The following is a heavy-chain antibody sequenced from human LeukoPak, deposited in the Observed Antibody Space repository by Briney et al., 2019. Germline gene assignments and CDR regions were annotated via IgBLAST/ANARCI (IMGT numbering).Heavy chain of an antibody. J-gene: IGHJ4*02. CDR2: ISSSSSYT. V-gene: IGHV3-11*06. Sequence: PGGSLRLSCAASGFTFSDYYMSWIRQAPGKGLEWVSYISSSSSYTNYADSVKGRFTISRDNAKNSLYLQMSSLRAEDTAVYYCARDLPDRRGSFDYWGQGTLVTVSS. CDR1: GFTFSDYY. CDR3: ARDLPDRRGSFDY. D-gene: IGHD5-12*01.